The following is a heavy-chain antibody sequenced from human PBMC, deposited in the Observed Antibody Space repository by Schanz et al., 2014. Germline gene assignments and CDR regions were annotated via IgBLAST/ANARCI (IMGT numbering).Heavy chain of an antibody. CDR2: INPSNGNT. V-gene: IGHV1-18*04. CDR3: ARAGFCSGSACYSLGIDY. J-gene: IGHJ4*02. CDR1: GYTFTNHG. Sequence: QVQLVQSGADVKKPGASVKVSCKSSGYTFTNHGITWVRQAPGQGLEWMGGINPSNGNTVYAQNFQGRITMTTETSATIASMELRSLRSDDSAVYYCARAGFCSGSACYSLGIDYWGQGTLVTVSS. D-gene: IGHD2-15*01.